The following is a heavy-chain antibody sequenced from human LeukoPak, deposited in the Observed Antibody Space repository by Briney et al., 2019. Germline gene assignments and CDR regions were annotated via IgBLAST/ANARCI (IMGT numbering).Heavy chain of an antibody. CDR3: ARRGAAASDY. J-gene: IGHJ4*02. CDR2: ISSSGSTI. Sequence: GGSLRLSCAASGFTFSSYSMNWVRQAPGKGLEWVSYISSSGSTIYYADSVKGRFTISRDNAKNSLYLQMNSLRAEDTAVYYCARRGAAASDYWGQGTLVTVSS. CDR1: GFTFSSYS. D-gene: IGHD6-13*01. V-gene: IGHV3-48*01.